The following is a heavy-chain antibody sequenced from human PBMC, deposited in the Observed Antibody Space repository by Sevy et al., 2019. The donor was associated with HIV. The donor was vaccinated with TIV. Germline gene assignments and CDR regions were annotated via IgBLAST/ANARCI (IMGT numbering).Heavy chain of an antibody. D-gene: IGHD7-27*01. Sequence: SETLSLTCTISGGSISSSSYYWGWIRQPPGKGLEWIGSIYYSGRTYYNPSLKSRVTISVDTSKNQFSLKLSSVTAADTAVYYCARPTLTHNWGGFDYWGQGTLVTVSS. J-gene: IGHJ4*02. CDR2: IYYSGRT. V-gene: IGHV4-39*01. CDR1: GGSISSSSYY. CDR3: ARPTLTHNWGGFDY.